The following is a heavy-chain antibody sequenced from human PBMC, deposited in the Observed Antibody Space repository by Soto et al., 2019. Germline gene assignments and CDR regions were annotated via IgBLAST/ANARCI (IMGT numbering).Heavy chain of an antibody. CDR1: GGSVSSGSYY. D-gene: IGHD6-6*01. J-gene: IGHJ4*02. Sequence: SETLSLTCTVSGGSVSSGSYYWSWIRQPPGKGLEWIGYIYYSGSTNYTPSLKSRVTISVDTSKNQFSLKLSSVTAADTAVYYCASAGKYSSSSGFDYWGQGTLVTVSS. V-gene: IGHV4-61*01. CDR2: IYYSGST. CDR3: ASAGKYSSSSGFDY.